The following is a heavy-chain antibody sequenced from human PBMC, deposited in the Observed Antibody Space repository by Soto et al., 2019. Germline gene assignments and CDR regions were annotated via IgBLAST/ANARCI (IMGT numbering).Heavy chain of an antibody. Sequence: EVQLVESGGGLVQPGGSLRLSCAASGFTFSSYWMHWVRQAPGKGLVWVSRINSDGSSTSYADSVKGRFTISRDNAEYTTYLHMYYLTAEDTTLYYCTTGITYFDYWGQGTLVTVSS. CDR2: INSDGSST. D-gene: IGHD3-10*01. J-gene: IGHJ4*02. CDR1: GFTFSSYW. CDR3: TTGITYFDY. V-gene: IGHV3-74*01.